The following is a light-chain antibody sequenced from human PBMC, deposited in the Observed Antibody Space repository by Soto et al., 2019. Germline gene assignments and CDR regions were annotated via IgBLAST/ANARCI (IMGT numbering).Light chain of an antibody. Sequence: QSVLTQPPSVSAAPGQKVTISCFGSSSNIGNNYVSWFQQLPGAAPKLLIYENNKRPSGIPDRFSGSKSGTSATLGITGLQTGDEVDYYCGTWVSSLNVYVFGTGTKLTVL. V-gene: IGLV1-51*02. CDR3: GTWVSSLNVYV. CDR1: SSNIGNNY. J-gene: IGLJ1*01. CDR2: ENN.